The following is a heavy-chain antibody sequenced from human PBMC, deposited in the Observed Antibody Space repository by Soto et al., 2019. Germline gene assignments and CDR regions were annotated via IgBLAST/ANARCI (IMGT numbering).Heavy chain of an antibody. Sequence: PSETLSLTCTVSGGSFSSFYCDWIRQPPGQGLEWIGYVYYSGTTYYNPSLKSRVIISVDTSKNQCSLSLTSVTAADTAVYYCARHGDGSSWFNYYYYYGMDVWGQGTTVTVSS. CDR3: ARHGDGSSWFNYYYYYGMDV. CDR2: VYYSGTT. D-gene: IGHD6-13*01. J-gene: IGHJ6*02. V-gene: IGHV4-59*01. CDR1: GGSFSSFY.